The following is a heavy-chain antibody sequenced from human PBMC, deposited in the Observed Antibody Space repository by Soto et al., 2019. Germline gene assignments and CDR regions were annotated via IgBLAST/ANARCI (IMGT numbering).Heavy chain of an antibody. V-gene: IGHV2-5*02. CDR2: IYWDDDK. Sequence: QITLKESGPTLVKPTQTLTLTCTFSGFSLSTSGVGVGWIRQPPGKALEWLALIYWDDDKRYSPSLKSRLTITKDTSKNQVVRTMTNMDPVDTATYYCAHRLSCSSTSCYSGFDPWGQGTLVTVSS. D-gene: IGHD2-2*01. CDR3: AHRLSCSSTSCYSGFDP. CDR1: GFSLSTSGVG. J-gene: IGHJ5*02.